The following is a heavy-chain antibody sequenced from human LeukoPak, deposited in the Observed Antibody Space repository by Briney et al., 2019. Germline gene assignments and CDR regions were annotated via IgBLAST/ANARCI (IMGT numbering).Heavy chain of an antibody. CDR1: GFTFSSYG. Sequence: PGGSLRLSCAASGFTFSSYGMHWVRQAPGKGLEWVAVIWYDGSNKYYADSVKGRFTISRDNSKNTLYLQMNSLRAEDTALYYCAKDISRYYYGSGSYYGYWGQGILVTVSS. J-gene: IGHJ4*02. CDR3: AKDISRYYYGSGSYYGY. CDR2: IWYDGSNK. V-gene: IGHV3-33*06. D-gene: IGHD3-10*01.